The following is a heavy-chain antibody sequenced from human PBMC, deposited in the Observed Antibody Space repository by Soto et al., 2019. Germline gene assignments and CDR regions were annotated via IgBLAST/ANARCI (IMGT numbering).Heavy chain of an antibody. J-gene: IGHJ4*02. D-gene: IGHD3-10*01. CDR2: IYYSGST. Sequence: SETLSLTCTVSGGSISSSSYYWGWIRQPPGKGLEWIGSIYYSGSTYYNPSLKSRVTISVDTSKNQFSLKLSSVTAADTAVYYCASISNYYGSGSPRYFFDYWGQGTLVTVSS. CDR3: ASISNYYGSGSPRYFFDY. CDR1: GGSISSSSYY. V-gene: IGHV4-39*01.